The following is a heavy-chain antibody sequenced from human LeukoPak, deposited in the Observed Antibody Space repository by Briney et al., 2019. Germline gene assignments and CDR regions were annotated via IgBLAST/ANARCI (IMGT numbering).Heavy chain of an antibody. CDR1: GFTFSRYR. J-gene: IGHJ4*02. CDR2: ISGSGDYI. D-gene: IGHD2-2*01. V-gene: IGHV3-21*01. CDR3: ARDPYCSSTNCYADY. Sequence: PGGSPRLSCAASGFTFSRYRMNWVRQAPGKGLEWVSSISGSGDYIYYADSVKGRFTISRDNAKNSLYLQVNSLRAEDTAVYYCARDPYCSSTNCYADYWGQGTLVTVSS.